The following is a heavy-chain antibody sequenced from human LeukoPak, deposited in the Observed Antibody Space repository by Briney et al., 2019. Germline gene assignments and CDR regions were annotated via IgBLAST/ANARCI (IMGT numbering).Heavy chain of an antibody. V-gene: IGHV1-46*01. D-gene: IGHD2-8*01. CDR2: INPSGGST. CDR3: AREDVVLVDAVRYYYGMDV. Sequence: VASVKDSCKASGYNFISYYMHWVRQAPGQGLEWMGIINPSGGSTSYAQKFQDRVTMTRDTSTSTVYMELSSLKSEDTAVYYCAREDVVLVDAVRYYYGMDVWGQGTTVTVSS. J-gene: IGHJ6*02. CDR1: GYNFISYY.